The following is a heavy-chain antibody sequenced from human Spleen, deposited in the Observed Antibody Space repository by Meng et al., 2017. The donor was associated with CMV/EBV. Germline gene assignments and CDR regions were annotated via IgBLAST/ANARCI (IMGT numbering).Heavy chain of an antibody. Sequence: GESLKISCTASGFTFGDYAMSWVRQAPGKGLEWVGFIRSKAYGGTTEYAASVKGRFTISRDDSKSIAYLQMNSLKTEDTAVYYCTRDAGSITIFGVVIPTYYYYGMDVWGQGTTVTVSS. V-gene: IGHV3-49*04. CDR1: GFTFGDYA. D-gene: IGHD3-3*01. CDR3: TRDAGSITIFGVVIPTYYYYGMDV. CDR2: IRSKAYGGTT. J-gene: IGHJ6*02.